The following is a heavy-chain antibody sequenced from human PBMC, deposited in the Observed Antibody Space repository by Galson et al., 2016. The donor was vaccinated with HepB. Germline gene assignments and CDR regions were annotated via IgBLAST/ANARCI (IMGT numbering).Heavy chain of an antibody. V-gene: IGHV3-48*02. CDR3: ARNPDYGDYVRWFDP. CDR2: ISSSSGAL. Sequence: SLRLSCAASGFTFSRYTMNWVRQAPGKGLEWVSSISSSSGALNYADSVKGRFTISRDNVKNSVSLQMNRLRDDDTAVYHCARNPDYGDYVRWFDPWGQGTLVTVSS. D-gene: IGHD4-17*01. CDR1: GFTFSRYT. J-gene: IGHJ5*02.